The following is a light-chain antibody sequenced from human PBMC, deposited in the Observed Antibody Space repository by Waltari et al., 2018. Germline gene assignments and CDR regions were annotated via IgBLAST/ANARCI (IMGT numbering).Light chain of an antibody. Sequence: QSALTQPASVSGSPGQSITISCTGPSSAIVGYNFFSCSQQHPVKPPALMIYEVTNRPSGGSNRFPGSKSGNTASLTSSGLQAEDEADYYCSSYTTTTTLLFGTGTKVTVL. J-gene: IGLJ1*01. CDR1: SSAIVGYNF. CDR3: SSYTTTTTLL. V-gene: IGLV2-14*01. CDR2: EVT.